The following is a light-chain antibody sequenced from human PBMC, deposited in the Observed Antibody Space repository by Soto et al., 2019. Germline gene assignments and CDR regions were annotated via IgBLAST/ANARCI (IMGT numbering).Light chain of an antibody. CDR1: QSISSY. Sequence: DIVMTQSPVTLSVSPGDRATLSCRASQSISSYLNWYQQKPGKAPKLLIYAASSLQSGVPSRFSGSGSGTDFTLTISSLQPEDFATYYCQQSYSTPITFGQGTRLEIK. V-gene: IGKV1-39*01. CDR3: QQSYSTPIT. CDR2: AAS. J-gene: IGKJ5*01.